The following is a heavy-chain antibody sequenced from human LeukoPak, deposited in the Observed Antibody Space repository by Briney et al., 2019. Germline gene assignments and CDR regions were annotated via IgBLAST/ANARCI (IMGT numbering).Heavy chain of an antibody. Sequence: GGSLRLSCAASGFALSSHWMTWVRQAPGKGLEWVANIKQDGSKKSYVDSVKGRFTISRDNAKNSLYLQMNSLRAEDTAIYYCTRVGYIDEGIDYWGQGTLVTVSS. CDR1: GFALSSHW. D-gene: IGHD5-24*01. CDR3: TRVGYIDEGIDY. J-gene: IGHJ4*02. CDR2: IKQDGSKK. V-gene: IGHV3-7*04.